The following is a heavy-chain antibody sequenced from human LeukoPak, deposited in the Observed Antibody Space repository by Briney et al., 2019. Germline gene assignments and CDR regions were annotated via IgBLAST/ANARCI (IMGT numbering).Heavy chain of an antibody. V-gene: IGHV4/OR15-8*01. D-gene: IGHD4-17*01. CDR1: GGSISSNNW. CDR3: ARDEGGTRNDYGDYVDWFDP. Sequence: SETLSLTCAVSGGSISSNNWWSWVRQSPEKGLEWIAEIYHSGSFNRNPSLKSRVTILVDKSKNQFSLNLTSVTAADTAVYYCARDEGGTRNDYGDYVDWFDPWGQGTLVTVSS. J-gene: IGHJ5*02. CDR2: IYHSGSF.